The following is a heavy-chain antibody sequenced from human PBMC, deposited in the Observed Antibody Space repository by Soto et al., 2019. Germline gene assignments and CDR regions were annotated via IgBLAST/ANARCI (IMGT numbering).Heavy chain of an antibody. CDR1: GYNFASYA. J-gene: IGHJ4*02. D-gene: IGHD3-22*01. CDR2: ISTYKTNT. CDR3: ARKFGSSGPFDY. V-gene: IGHV1-18*04. Sequence: QVQLVQSGAEVKKPGASVKVSCKAYGYNFASYAIIWVRQAPGQGLEWLVWISTYKTNTNDAQNLQGRVTMTTDTSTSTAYMELRSLRSDDTAVYYCARKFGSSGPFDYWGQGTLVTVSS.